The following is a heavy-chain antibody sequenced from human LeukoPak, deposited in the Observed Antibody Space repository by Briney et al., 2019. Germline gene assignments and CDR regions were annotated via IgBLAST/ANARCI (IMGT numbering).Heavy chain of an antibody. CDR2: ISSSSSYI. V-gene: IGHV3-21*01. J-gene: IGHJ4*02. Sequence: GGSLRLSCAASGFTFSSYSMNWVRQAPGKGLEWVSSISSSSSYIYYADSVKGRFTISRDNAKNSPYLQMNRLRAEDTAVYYCARENRITMVRGVIWGYFDYWGQGTLVTVSS. CDR3: ARENRITMVRGVIWGYFDY. CDR1: GFTFSSYS. D-gene: IGHD3-10*01.